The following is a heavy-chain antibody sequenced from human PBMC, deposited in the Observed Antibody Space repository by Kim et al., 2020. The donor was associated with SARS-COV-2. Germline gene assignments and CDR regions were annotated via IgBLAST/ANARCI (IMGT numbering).Heavy chain of an antibody. Sequence: GGSLRLSCAASGFTFSSYGMHWVRQAPGKGLEWVAVIWYDGSNKYYADSVKGRFTISRDNSKNTLYLQMNSLRAEDTAVYYCARDWKYDSSLGWGQGTLVTVSS. J-gene: IGHJ4*02. V-gene: IGHV3-33*01. CDR3: ARDWKYDSSLG. CDR1: GFTFSSYG. CDR2: IWYDGSNK. D-gene: IGHD6-6*01.